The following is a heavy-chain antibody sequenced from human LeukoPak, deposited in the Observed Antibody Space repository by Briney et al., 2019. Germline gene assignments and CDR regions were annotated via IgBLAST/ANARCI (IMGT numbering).Heavy chain of an antibody. Sequence: ASVKVSCKASGYTFTGYYMHWVRQAPGQGLEWMGWINPNSGGTNYAQKFQGRVTMTRDTTISTDYMELSRLRADDTAVYYCARDIMRRLTPSRRGYYYMDVWGKGTTVTVSS. CDR3: ARDIMRRLTPSRRGYYYMDV. D-gene: IGHD2-15*01. J-gene: IGHJ6*03. CDR1: GYTFTGYY. V-gene: IGHV1-2*02. CDR2: INPNSGGT.